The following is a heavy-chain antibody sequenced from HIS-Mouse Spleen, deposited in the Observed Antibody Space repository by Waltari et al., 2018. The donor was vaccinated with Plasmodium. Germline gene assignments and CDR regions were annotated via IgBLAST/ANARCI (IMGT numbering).Heavy chain of an antibody. CDR2: IKQDGSEK. D-gene: IGHD6-13*01. J-gene: IGHJ2*01. V-gene: IGHV3-7*01. CDR1: GFTVSSYW. Sequence: EVQLVESGGGLVQPGGSLRLSCAASGFTVSSYWMSWVRQAPGDGLEWVANIKQDGSEKYYVDSVKGRFTISRDNAKNSLYLQMNSLRAEDTAVYYCASSWYWYFDLWGRGTLVTVSS. CDR3: ASSWYWYFDL.